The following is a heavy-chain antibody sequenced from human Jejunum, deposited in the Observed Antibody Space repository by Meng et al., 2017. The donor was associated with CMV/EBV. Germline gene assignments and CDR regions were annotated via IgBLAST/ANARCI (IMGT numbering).Heavy chain of an antibody. CDR1: GYSFMNFW. Sequence: SGYSFMNFWIAWVRQMPGKGLEWMGIIYPGDSDTRYSPSFQGQATISADRSINTAYLQWSGLKASDTAMYFCARNAETVYGTGAVDIWGQGTMVTVSS. CDR2: IYPGDSDT. J-gene: IGHJ3*02. V-gene: IGHV5-51*01. CDR3: ARNAETVYGTGAVDI. D-gene: IGHD3-16*01.